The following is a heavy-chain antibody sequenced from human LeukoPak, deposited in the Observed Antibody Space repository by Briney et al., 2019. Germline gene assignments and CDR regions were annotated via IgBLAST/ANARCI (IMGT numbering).Heavy chain of an antibody. CDR1: GFTFSSYG. D-gene: IGHD3-22*01. V-gene: IGHV3-30*03. CDR2: ISYGGTNK. J-gene: IGHJ4*02. Sequence: GGSLRLSCAASGFTFSSYGMHWVRQAPGKGLEWVAVISYGGTNKYYADSVTGRFTISRDNSKNALYLQMNSLRAEDTAVYYCARGRDYYDSSGYYPFDYWGQGTLVTVSS. CDR3: ARGRDYYDSSGYYPFDY.